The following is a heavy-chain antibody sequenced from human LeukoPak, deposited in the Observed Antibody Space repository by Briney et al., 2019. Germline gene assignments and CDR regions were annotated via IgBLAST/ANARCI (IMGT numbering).Heavy chain of an antibody. D-gene: IGHD6-13*01. V-gene: IGHV1-69*01. CDR2: IIPIFGTA. J-gene: IGHJ6*02. CDR3: ARSGIAAAGTYYYYGMDV. Sequence: VASVKVSCKASGGTFSSYAISWVRQAPGQGLEWMGGIIPIFGTANYAQKFQGRVTITADESTSTAYMELRSLRSDDTAVYYCARSGIAAAGTYYYYGMDVWGQGTTVTVSS. CDR1: GGTFSSYA.